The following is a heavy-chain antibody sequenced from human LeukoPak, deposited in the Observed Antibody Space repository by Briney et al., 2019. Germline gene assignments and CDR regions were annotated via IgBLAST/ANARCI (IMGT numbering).Heavy chain of an antibody. CDR3: ASAPEIVGSSTSPFMDV. V-gene: IGHV3-33*01. J-gene: IGHJ6*02. Sequence: PGRSLRLSCAASGFTFSSCGMHWVRQAPGKGLEWVAVIWYDGSNKYYADSVKGRFTISRDNSKNTLYLQMNSLRAEDTAVYYCASAPEIVGSSTSPFMDVWGQGTTVTVSS. D-gene: IGHD2-2*01. CDR1: GFTFSSCG. CDR2: IWYDGSNK.